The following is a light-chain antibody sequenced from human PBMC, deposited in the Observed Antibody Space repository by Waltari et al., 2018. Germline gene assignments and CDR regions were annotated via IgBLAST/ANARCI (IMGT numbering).Light chain of an antibody. CDR1: SSDVGVYNY. CDR2: DVA. CDR3: CSYRSGSTFV. J-gene: IGLJ6*01. Sequence: QSALTQPRSVSGSPGQSVTISCTGTSSDVGVYNYVSWYQQHPGKAPQLIIYDVAKRPSGVPDRFSGSKSGNTASLTISGLQAEDEATYYCCSYRSGSTFVFGSGTKVTVL. V-gene: IGLV2-11*01.